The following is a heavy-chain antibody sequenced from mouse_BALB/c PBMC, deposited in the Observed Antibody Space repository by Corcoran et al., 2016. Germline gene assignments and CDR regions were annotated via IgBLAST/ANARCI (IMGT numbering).Heavy chain of an antibody. CDR3: ASQTRSTTRPFAY. CDR1: GYTFTNYG. CDR2: INTYTGKP. V-gene: IGHV9-1*02. D-gene: IGHD2-4*01. Sequence: QIQLVQSGPELKKPGETVKISCKASGYTFTNYGMNLVKQAPGKGLKWMGWINTYTGKPTYADDFKGRFAFSLETSASTAYLQINNLKNEDMATYFCASQTRSTTRPFAYWGQGTLVTVSA. J-gene: IGHJ3*01.